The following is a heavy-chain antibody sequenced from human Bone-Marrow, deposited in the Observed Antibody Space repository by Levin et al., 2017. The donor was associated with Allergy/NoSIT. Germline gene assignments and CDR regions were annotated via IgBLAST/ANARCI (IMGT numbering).Heavy chain of an antibody. CDR3: AGDVMGAFDI. J-gene: IGHJ3*02. Sequence: GGSLRLSCEASGFTFSSYAMHWVRQASGKGLEWVAGISYDGSNEYSADPVKGRFTISRDNPKSTLYLQMNSLRGEDTAVYYCAGDVMGAFDIWGLGTMVTVSS. V-gene: IGHV3-30*04. CDR1: GFTFSSYA. CDR2: ISYDGSNE.